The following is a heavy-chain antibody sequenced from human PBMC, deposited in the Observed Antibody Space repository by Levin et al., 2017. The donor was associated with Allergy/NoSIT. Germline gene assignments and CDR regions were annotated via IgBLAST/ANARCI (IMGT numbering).Heavy chain of an antibody. Sequence: QTGGSLRLSCAASGFTFSSYGMHWVRQAPGKGLEWVAVIWYDGSNKYYADSVKGRFTISRDNSKNTLYLQMNSLRAEDTAVYYCARDKPQMYSGRFMDVWGQGTTVTVSS. CDR2: IWYDGSNK. J-gene: IGHJ6*02. CDR3: ARDKPQMYSGRFMDV. D-gene: IGHD1-26*01. V-gene: IGHV3-33*01. CDR1: GFTFSSYG.